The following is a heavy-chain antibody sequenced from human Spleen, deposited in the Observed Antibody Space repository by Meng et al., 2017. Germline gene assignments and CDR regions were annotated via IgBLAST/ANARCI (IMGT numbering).Heavy chain of an antibody. V-gene: IGHV3-9*01. CDR1: GFTFDDYA. Sequence: SLKISCAASGFTFDDYAMHWVRQAPGKGLEWVSGISWNSGSIGYADSAKGRFTISRDNSKNTVFLQINSLRVEDTALYYCARSPIDKYDLSALPLDYWGQGTLVTVSS. CDR3: ARSPIDKYDLSALPLDY. D-gene: IGHD3-16*01. CDR2: ISWNSGSI. J-gene: IGHJ4*02.